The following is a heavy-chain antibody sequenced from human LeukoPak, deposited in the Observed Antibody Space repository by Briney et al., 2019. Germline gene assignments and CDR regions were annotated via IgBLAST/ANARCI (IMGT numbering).Heavy chain of an antibody. CDR2: INGLDHDT. CDR1: GFTFSNYA. CDR3: ANDLAYQYASGSK. J-gene: IGHJ4*02. D-gene: IGHD3-10*01. V-gene: IGHV3-23*01. Sequence: GRSLRLSCAASGFTFSNYAMSWVRQAPGTGLEWVSTINGLDHDTYYADSVKGRFTISRDNSKSTIYLQTTSLRAEDTALYYCANDLAYQYASGSKWGQGTLVTVSS.